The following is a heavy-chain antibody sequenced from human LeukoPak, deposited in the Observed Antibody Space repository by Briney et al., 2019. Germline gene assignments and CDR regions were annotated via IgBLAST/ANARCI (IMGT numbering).Heavy chain of an antibody. CDR1: GGSISSSSYY. Sequence: SETLSLTCTVSGGSISSSSYYWGWIRQPPGKGLEWIGSIYYSGSTYYNPSLKSRVTISVDTSKNQFSLKLSSVTAADTAVYYCAGPNVGFDYWGQGTLVTVSS. CDR3: AGPNVGFDY. J-gene: IGHJ4*02. CDR2: IYYSGST. V-gene: IGHV4-39*07.